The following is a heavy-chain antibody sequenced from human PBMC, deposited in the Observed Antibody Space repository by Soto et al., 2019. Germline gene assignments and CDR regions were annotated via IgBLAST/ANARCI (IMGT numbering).Heavy chain of an antibody. Sequence: QLQLQESGPGLVKPSETLSLTCTVSGGSISTSTYYWGWIRQPPGKGLEWIGSVYHSGTTYYTQSLKSPVTISVDAAKSQCSLRLNSVTAADTAMYYCARSALDGTSRTFDIWGQGTVVTVSS. V-gene: IGHV4-39*01. D-gene: IGHD2-2*01. CDR2: VYHSGTT. J-gene: IGHJ3*02. CDR3: ARSALDGTSRTFDI. CDR1: GGSISTSTYY.